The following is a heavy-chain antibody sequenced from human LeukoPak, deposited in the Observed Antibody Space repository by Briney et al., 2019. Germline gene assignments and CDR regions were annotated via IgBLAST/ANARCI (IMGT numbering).Heavy chain of an antibody. CDR2: IKSKTDGGTT. J-gene: IGHJ4*02. CDR1: GFTFSSAW. V-gene: IGHV3-15*01. D-gene: IGHD6-19*01. Sequence: KTGGSLRLSCAASGFTFSSAWVTWVRQAPGKGLEWVGRIKSKTDGGTTDYAAPVKGRFTISRDDSKNTVYLEMYSLKTEDTAVYSCTAGLVSRFDYWGQGTLVTVSS. CDR3: TAGLVSRFDY.